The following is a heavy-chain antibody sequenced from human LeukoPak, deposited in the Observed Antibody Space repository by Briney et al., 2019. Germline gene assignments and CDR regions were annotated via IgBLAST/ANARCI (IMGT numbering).Heavy chain of an antibody. CDR1: GFTLSSYS. D-gene: IGHD6-19*01. CDR2: ISSSSSYI. V-gene: IGHV3-21*01. J-gene: IGHJ3*02. CDR3: ARMAVAGTDAFDI. Sequence: GGSLRLSCAASGFTLSSYSMNWVRQAPGKGLEWVSSISSSSSYIYYADSVKGRFTISRDNAKNSLYLQMNSLRAEDTAVYYCARMAVAGTDAFDIWGQGTMVTVSS.